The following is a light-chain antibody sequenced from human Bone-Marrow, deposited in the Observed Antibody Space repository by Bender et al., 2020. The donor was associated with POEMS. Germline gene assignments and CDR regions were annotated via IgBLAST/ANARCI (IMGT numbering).Light chain of an antibody. CDR1: SSNIGAHA. J-gene: IGLJ3*02. CDR3: AVWDDSLNGWV. CDR2: SSH. Sequence: QSVLTQPPSASGTPGQRVTISCSGGSSNIGAHAVNWYQHLPGTAPKLLIYSSHRRPSEVPDRFSGSRSGGSASLAISGLQSEDEADYYCAVWDDSLNGWVFGGGTKLTVL. V-gene: IGLV1-44*01.